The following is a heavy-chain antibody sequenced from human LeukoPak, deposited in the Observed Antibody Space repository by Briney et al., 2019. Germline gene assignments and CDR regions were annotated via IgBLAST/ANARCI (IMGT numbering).Heavy chain of an antibody. V-gene: IGHV3-7*01. Sequence: GGSLRLSCAASGFTFSSYWMSWVRQAPGKGLEWVANIKQDGSEKYYVDSVKGRFTISRDNAKNSLYLQMNSLRVEDTAVYYCATSQSSVAGIVGDWGQGTLVTVSS. CDR1: GFTFSSYW. CDR2: IKQDGSEK. J-gene: IGHJ4*02. CDR3: ATSQSSVAGIVGD. D-gene: IGHD6-19*01.